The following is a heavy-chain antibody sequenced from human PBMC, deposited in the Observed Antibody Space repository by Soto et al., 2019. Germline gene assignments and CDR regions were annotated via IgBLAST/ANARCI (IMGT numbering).Heavy chain of an antibody. J-gene: IGHJ6*02. V-gene: IGHV3-43*02. CDR3: AKDIRWWYGYYYYGMDV. CDR1: GFTFDDYA. CDR2: ISGDGGST. Sequence: GESLKISCAASGFTFDDYAMHWVRQAPGKGLEWVSLISGDGGSTYYADSVKGRFTISRDNSKNSLYLQMNSLRTEDTALYYCAKDIRWWYGYYYYGMDVWGQGTTVTVSS. D-gene: IGHD2-15*01.